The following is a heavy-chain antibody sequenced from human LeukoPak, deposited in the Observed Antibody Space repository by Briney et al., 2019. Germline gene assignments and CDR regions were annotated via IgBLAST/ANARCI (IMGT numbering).Heavy chain of an antibody. CDR1: GFTFSSYA. Sequence: GGSLRLSCAASGFTFSSYAMHWVRQAPGKGLEWVAVISYDGSNKYYADSVKGRFTISRDNSKNTLYLQMNSLRAEDTAVYYCARDKETYDFWSGYSFPLGTFDYWGQGTLVTVSS. J-gene: IGHJ4*02. V-gene: IGHV3-30*04. CDR3: ARDKETYDFWSGYSFPLGTFDY. CDR2: ISYDGSNK. D-gene: IGHD3-3*01.